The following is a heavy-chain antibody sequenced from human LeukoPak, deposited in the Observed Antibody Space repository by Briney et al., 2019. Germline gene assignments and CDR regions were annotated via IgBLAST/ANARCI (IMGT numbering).Heavy chain of an antibody. CDR2: TSYDGSNK. J-gene: IGHJ4*02. CDR3: ARELGVEGY. D-gene: IGHD5-24*01. CDR1: GFTFSSYA. V-gene: IGHV3-30*01. Sequence: GGSLRLSCAASGFTFSSYAMHWVRQAPGKGPEWVAVTSYDGSNKYYADSVKGRFTISRDNSKNTLYLQMNSLRAEDTAVYYCARELGVEGYWGQGTLVTVSS.